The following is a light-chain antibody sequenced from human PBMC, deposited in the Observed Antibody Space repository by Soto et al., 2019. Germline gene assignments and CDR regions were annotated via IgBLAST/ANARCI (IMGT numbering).Light chain of an antibody. CDR2: DAS. Sequence: EIVMTQSPATLSVSPVERATLSCRARRSVSSNLAWYQQKPGQAPRLLIYDASIRATGIPARFSGSGSGTEFTLTISSLQSEDSAVYYCQQYNEWPLTLGGGTKVDIK. V-gene: IGKV3-15*01. CDR1: RSVSSN. J-gene: IGKJ4*01. CDR3: QQYNEWPLT.